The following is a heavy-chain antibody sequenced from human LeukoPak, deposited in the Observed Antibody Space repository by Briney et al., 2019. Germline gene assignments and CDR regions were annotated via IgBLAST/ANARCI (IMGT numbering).Heavy chain of an antibody. Sequence: GGSLRLSCAASGFTFSSYAMHWVRQAPGKGLEWVSVIYSGGSTYYADSVKGRFTISRDNAKNSLYLQMNSLRAEDTAVYYCARANVDTAMAFDYWGQGTLVTVSS. CDR2: IYSGGST. CDR1: GFTFSSYA. CDR3: ARANVDTAMAFDY. V-gene: IGHV3-66*01. J-gene: IGHJ4*02. D-gene: IGHD5-18*01.